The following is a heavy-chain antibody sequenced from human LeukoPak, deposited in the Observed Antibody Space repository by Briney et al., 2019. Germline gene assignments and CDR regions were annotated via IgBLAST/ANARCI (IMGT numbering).Heavy chain of an antibody. CDR1: GFMFSNYA. CDR2: INPSGGST. J-gene: IGHJ4*02. CDR3: ARGDDYGDYWGLY. D-gene: IGHD4-17*01. V-gene: IGHV1-46*01. Sequence: GGSLRLSCAAPGFMFSNYAMQWVRQAPGQGLEWMGIINPSGGSTSYAQKFQGRVTMTRDTSTSTVYMELSSLRSEDTAVYYCARGDDYGDYWGLYWGQGTLVTVSS.